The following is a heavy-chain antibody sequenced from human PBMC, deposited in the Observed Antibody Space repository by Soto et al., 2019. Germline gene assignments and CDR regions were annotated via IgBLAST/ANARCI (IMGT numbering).Heavy chain of an antibody. CDR2: INHSGST. CDR3: ARVVRQWLVRGGWFDP. V-gene: IGHV4-34*01. CDR1: GGSFSGYY. D-gene: IGHD6-19*01. J-gene: IGHJ5*02. Sequence: QVQLQQWGAGLLKPSETLSLTCAVYGGSFSGYYWSWIRQPPGKGLEWIGEINHSGSTNYNPSLKSRVTISVDTSKNQFSLKLSSVTAADTAVYYCARVVRQWLVRGGWFDPWGQRTLVTVSS.